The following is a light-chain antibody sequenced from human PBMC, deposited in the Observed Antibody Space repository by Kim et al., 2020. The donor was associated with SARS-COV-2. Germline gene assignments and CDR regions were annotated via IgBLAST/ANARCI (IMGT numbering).Light chain of an antibody. Sequence: LSPGERATLSCRASQSVTNKFLAWYQQRPGQAPRLLIYGASSRATGIPDRISGSGSGTDFTLTISRLESEDFAVYYCQQYGSSPTSFGQGTKLEI. CDR3: QQYGSSPTS. V-gene: IGKV3-20*01. CDR2: GAS. CDR1: QSVTNKF. J-gene: IGKJ2*01.